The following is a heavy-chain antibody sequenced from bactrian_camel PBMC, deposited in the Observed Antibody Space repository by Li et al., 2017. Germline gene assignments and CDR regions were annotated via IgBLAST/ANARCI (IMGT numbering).Heavy chain of an antibody. D-gene: IGHD2*01. Sequence: EVQLVESGGGLVRPGGSLRLSCAASGFTFSTYDMSWVRQAPGKGLEWVSAINRGGGRTYYNDSVKGRFTISRDNAKNTVYLQMNSLKSEDTALYYCAPVVSNYWGQGTQVTVS. V-gene: IGHV3S40*01. CDR2: INRGGGRT. CDR3: APVVSNY. J-gene: IGHJ4*01. CDR1: GFTFSTYD.